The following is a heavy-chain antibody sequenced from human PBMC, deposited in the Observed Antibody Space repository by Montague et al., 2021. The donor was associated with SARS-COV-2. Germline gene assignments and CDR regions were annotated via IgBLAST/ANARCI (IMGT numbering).Heavy chain of an antibody. CDR2: INQSGRT. CDR1: GGSFSGYY. J-gene: IGHJ4*02. V-gene: IGHV4-34*01. Sequence: SETLSLTCAVYGGSFSGYYWSWIRQPPEKGLEWIGEINQSGRTNNPSLTSRVIISVDTSKNQFSLKLSSVTAADTAVYYCARRGSSVWGVTVSAELDYWGQGILVIVSS. CDR3: ARRGSSVWGVTVSAELDY. D-gene: IGHD3-16*01.